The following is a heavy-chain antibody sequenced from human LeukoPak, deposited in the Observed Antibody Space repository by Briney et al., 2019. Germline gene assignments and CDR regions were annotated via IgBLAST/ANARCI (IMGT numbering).Heavy chain of an antibody. CDR1: GFTFTSYS. V-gene: IGHV3-23*01. CDR3: AKESHAPVIHNWFDP. CDR2: ISGGGGST. Sequence: GGSLRLSCAASGFTFTSYSMNWVRQAPGKGLEWVSTISGGGGSTYYADSVKGRFTISRDNSKNTLYLQMNSLRAEDTAVYYCAKESHAPVIHNWFDPWGRGTLVTVSS. J-gene: IGHJ5*02.